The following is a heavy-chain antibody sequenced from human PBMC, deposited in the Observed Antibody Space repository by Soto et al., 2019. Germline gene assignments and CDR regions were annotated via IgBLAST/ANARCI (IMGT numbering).Heavy chain of an antibody. D-gene: IGHD1-1*01. CDR2: ISYDGSNK. CDR1: GFTFSSYG. CDR3: AKPVQGTYGMDV. Sequence: GGSLRLSCAASGFTFSSYGMHWVRQAPGKGLEWVAVISYDGSNKYYADSVKGRFTISRDNSKNTLYLQMNSLRAEDTAVYYCAKPVQGTYGMDVWGQGTTVTVSS. V-gene: IGHV3-30*18. J-gene: IGHJ6*02.